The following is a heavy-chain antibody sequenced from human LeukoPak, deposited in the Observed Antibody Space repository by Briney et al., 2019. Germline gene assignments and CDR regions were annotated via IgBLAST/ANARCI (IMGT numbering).Heavy chain of an antibody. V-gene: IGHV1-69*01. CDR1: GGTFSSYA. CDR2: IIPIFGTA. D-gene: IGHD4-23*01. Sequence: SVTVSCKASGGTFSSYAISWVRQAPGQGLEWMGGIIPIFGTANYAQKFQGRVTITADESTSTAYMELSSLRSEDTAVYYCALGWYQQSYYYYYMDVWGKGTTVTVSS. CDR3: ALGWYQQSYYYYYMDV. J-gene: IGHJ6*03.